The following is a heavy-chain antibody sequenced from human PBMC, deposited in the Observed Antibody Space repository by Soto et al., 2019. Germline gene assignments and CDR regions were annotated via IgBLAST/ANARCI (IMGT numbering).Heavy chain of an antibody. CDR2: IKQDGSEK. D-gene: IGHD2-2*01. CDR1: EFSFSNYW. V-gene: IGHV3-7*03. CDR3: TRGTELRFCTGTSCPGIDV. Sequence: GGSLRLSCASSEFSFSNYWMSWVRQAPGKGLEWVANIKQDGSEKFHLDSVKGRFTISRDNAKNSLYLQMNSLRAEDTAVYYCTRGTELRFCTGTSCPGIDVWGQGTTVTVSS. J-gene: IGHJ6*02.